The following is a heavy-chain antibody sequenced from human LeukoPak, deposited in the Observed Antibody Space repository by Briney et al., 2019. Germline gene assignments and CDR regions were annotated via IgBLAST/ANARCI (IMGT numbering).Heavy chain of an antibody. CDR2: ISAYNGNT. J-gene: IGHJ5*02. V-gene: IGHV1-18*01. CDR1: GYTFTSYG. D-gene: IGHD5-12*01. CDR3: ARAPGGYSGYDGENWFDP. Sequence: ASVKVSCKASGYTFTSYGISWVRQAPGQGLEWMGWISAYNGNTSYAQKLQGRVTMTTDTSTSTAYMELRSLRSDDTAVYYCARAPGGYSGYDGENWFDPWGQGTLVTVSS.